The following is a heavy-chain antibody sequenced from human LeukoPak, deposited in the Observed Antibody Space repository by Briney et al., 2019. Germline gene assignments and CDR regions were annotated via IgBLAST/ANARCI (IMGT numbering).Heavy chain of an antibody. Sequence: GGSPRLSCLASGFTFSRHTRHWVRQGPGKGREYGSSITGDGGYTVYAESLFTIPRDNSKNTVDPRAMGRRTEDTAVYYCVKDRSESYAFDVWGQGTMVAVSS. CDR1: GFTFSRHT. CDR3: VKDRSESYAFDV. J-gene: IGHJ3*01. CDR2: ITGDGGYT. V-gene: IGHV3-64D*08.